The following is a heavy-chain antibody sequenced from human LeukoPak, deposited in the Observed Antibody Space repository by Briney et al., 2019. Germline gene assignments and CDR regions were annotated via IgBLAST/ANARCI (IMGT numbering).Heavy chain of an antibody. CDR3: AGMTTVTSYYYYYMDV. CDR1: GYTFTSYG. Sequence: ASVKVPCKASGYTFTSYGISRVRQAPGQGLEWMGWISAYNGNTNYAQKLQGRVTMTTDTSTSTAYMELRSLRSDDTAVYYCAGMTTVTSYYYYYMDVWGKGTTVTVSS. V-gene: IGHV1-18*01. J-gene: IGHJ6*03. D-gene: IGHD4-17*01. CDR2: ISAYNGNT.